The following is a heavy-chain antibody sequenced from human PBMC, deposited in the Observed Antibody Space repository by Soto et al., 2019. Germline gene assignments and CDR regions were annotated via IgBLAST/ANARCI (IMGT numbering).Heavy chain of an antibody. CDR2: IWYDGSNK. Sequence: QVQLVESGGGVVQPGRSLRLSCAASGFTFSSYGMHWVRQAPGKGLEGVAVIWYDGSNKYYADSVKGRFTISRDNSKNTLYQKMNGLRAEGTAVYYYARDFLVVPHRIIDYWGQGTLATVSS. CDR3: ARDFLVVPHRIIDY. D-gene: IGHD2-2*01. J-gene: IGHJ4*02. V-gene: IGHV3-33*01. CDR1: GFTFSSYG.